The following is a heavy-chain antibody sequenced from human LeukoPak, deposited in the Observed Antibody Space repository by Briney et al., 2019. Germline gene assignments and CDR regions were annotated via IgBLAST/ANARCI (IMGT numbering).Heavy chain of an antibody. CDR1: GGSISSGGYS. CDR2: IYHSGST. Sequence: SQTLSLTCAVSGGSISSGGYSWSWIRQPPGKGLEWIGYIYHSGSTYYNLSLKSRVTISVDRSKNQFSLKLSSVTAADTAVYYCARSTPYFDYWGQGTLVTVSS. CDR3: ARSTPYFDY. J-gene: IGHJ4*02. V-gene: IGHV4-30-2*01.